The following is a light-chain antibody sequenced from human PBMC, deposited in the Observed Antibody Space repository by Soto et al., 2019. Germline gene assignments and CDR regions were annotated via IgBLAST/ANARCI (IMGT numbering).Light chain of an antibody. CDR1: QGIRND. Sequence: AVQMTPSPSSLSASVRDIVTITCRASQGIRNDLAWYQQKPGRAPRLLIFAASTLQSGVPSRFSGSGAGTDFTLTISSLQPEDFATYYCLQAYNYPRTFGQGTKV. V-gene: IGKV1-6*01. J-gene: IGKJ1*01. CDR2: AAS. CDR3: LQAYNYPRT.